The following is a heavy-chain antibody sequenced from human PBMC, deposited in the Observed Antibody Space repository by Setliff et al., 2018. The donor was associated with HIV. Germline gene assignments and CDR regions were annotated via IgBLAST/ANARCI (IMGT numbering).Heavy chain of an antibody. CDR1: GGSINNFY. CDR3: ARHSDFWSEDAFDI. CDR2: ISTSGST. V-gene: IGHV4-4*09. J-gene: IGHJ3*02. Sequence: SLTCTVSGGSINNFYWSWIRQPPGKGLEWIGYISTSGSTKYNPSLKSRVTILVDPSNNQFSLRLSSVAAADTAVYYCARHSDFWSEDAFDIWAQGTVVTV. D-gene: IGHD3-3*01.